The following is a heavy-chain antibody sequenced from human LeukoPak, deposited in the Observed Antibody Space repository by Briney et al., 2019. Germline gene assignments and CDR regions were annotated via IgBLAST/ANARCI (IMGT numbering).Heavy chain of an antibody. CDR1: GYTFTSYG. Sequence: ASVKVSCKASGYTFTSYGISWVRQAPGQGLEWMGWISAYNGNTNYAQKLQGRVTMTTDTSTSTAYMELRSLRSDDTAVYYCARGASDYYGSGSLDYWGQGTLVTVSS. CDR3: ARGASDYYGSGSLDY. D-gene: IGHD3-10*01. V-gene: IGHV1-18*01. J-gene: IGHJ4*02. CDR2: ISAYNGNT.